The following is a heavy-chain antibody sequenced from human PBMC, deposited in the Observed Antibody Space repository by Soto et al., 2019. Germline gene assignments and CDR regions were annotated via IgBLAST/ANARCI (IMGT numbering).Heavy chain of an antibody. CDR3: ARVGGSSGWYEDAFDI. CDR1: GFTFSSYA. CDR2: ISYDGSNK. V-gene: IGHV3-30-3*01. Sequence: GGSLRLSCAASGFTFSSYAMHWVRQAPGKWLEWVAVISYDGSNKYYADSVKGRFTISRDNSKNTLYLQMNNLRAEDTAVYYCARVGGSSGWYEDAFDIWGQGXMVTV. J-gene: IGHJ3*02. D-gene: IGHD6-19*01.